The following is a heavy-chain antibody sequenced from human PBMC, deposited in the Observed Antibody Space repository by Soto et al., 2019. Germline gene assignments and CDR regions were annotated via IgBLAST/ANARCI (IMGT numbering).Heavy chain of an antibody. J-gene: IGHJ5*02. D-gene: IGHD3-9*01. CDR3: VRGRSFDFASTPPPTFGP. CDR1: GFILSTHD. Sequence: QLVASGGGLVQPGGSLRLSCVASGFILSTHDLHWVRDTPGEGLEWVSGIGTLGDTFYGASVKGRFTISRENAKTSLYLQMNSLTAGDTAVYYCVRGRSFDFASTPPPTFGPWGQGTLVTVSS. V-gene: IGHV3-13*01. CDR2: IGTLGDT.